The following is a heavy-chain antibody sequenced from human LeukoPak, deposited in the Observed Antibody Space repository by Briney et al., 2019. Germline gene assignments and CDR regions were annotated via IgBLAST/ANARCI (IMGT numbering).Heavy chain of an antibody. D-gene: IGHD1-1*01. V-gene: IGHV4-34*01. CDR1: GESFSGYY. CDR3: ARLLYNWNDGWTFDY. CDR2: VNHSGST. Sequence: SETLSLTCAVYGESFSGYYWTWIRQPPGKGLEWIGEVNHSGSTNYNPSLKSRVTISVDTSKNQFSLKLSSVTAADTAVYYCARLLYNWNDGWTFDYWGQGTLVTVSS. J-gene: IGHJ4*02.